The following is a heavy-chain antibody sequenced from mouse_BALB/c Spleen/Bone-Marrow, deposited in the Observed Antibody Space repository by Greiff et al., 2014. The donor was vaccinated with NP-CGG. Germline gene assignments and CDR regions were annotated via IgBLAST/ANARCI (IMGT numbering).Heavy chain of an antibody. CDR1: GYTFTDYA. Sequence: QVQLQQSGPELVRPGVSVKISCKGSGYTFTDYAMHWVKQSHAKSLEWIGVISTYSGNTNYNQKFKGKATMTVDKSSSTAYMELARLTSEDSAIYYCARAGYCSSYDWFAYWGQGTLVTVSA. CDR3: ARAGYCSSYDWFAY. CDR2: ISTYSGNT. D-gene: IGHD1-1*01. V-gene: IGHV1-67*01. J-gene: IGHJ3*01.